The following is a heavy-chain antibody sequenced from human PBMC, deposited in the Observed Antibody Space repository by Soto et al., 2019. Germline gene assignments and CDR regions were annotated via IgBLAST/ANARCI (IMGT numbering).Heavy chain of an antibody. Sequence: QIQLVQSGAEVKKPGASVKVSCKASGYIFTSQGISWVRQAPGQGLEWMGWISTYNGNPNYAQKLQGRVTMTTNTSTTTAFLELRSLTSDDTAVYYCATGRTRALEYWGQGTPVIVSS. V-gene: IGHV1-18*01. CDR3: ATGRTRALEY. CDR1: GYIFTSQG. J-gene: IGHJ4*02. D-gene: IGHD1-7*01. CDR2: ISTYNGNP.